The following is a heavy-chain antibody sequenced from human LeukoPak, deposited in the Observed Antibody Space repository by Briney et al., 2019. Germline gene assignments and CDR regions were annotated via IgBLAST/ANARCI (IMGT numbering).Heavy chain of an antibody. CDR1: GFSVSTSGVG. CDR2: IYGNDDE. J-gene: IGHJ4*02. Sequence: SGPTLVNPTHTLTLTCTFSGFSVSTSGVGVGWTRQPPGKALEWLALIYGNDDERYSPSLKSRLTITKDTSKNQVVLTMTNMDPVDTATYYCAHRLRASMVFDHWGQGTLVTVSS. CDR3: AHRLRASMVFDH. D-gene: IGHD3-10*01. V-gene: IGHV2-5*01.